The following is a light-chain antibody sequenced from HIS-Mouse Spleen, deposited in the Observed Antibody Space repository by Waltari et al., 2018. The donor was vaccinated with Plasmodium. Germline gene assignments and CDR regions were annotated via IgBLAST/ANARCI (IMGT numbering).Light chain of an antibody. CDR2: DAS. CDR3: QQRSNWPPYT. V-gene: IGKV3-11*01. CDR1: QSVSSY. J-gene: IGKJ2*01. Sequence: EIVLTQSPATLSLSLGERATLSYRASQSVSSYLAWYQQKPGQAPRLLIYDASNRATGIPARFSGSGSGTDFTLTISSLEPEDFAVYYCQQRSNWPPYTFGQGTKLEIK.